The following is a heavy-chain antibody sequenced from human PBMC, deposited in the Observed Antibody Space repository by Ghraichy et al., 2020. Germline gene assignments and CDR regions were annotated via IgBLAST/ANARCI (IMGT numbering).Heavy chain of an antibody. J-gene: IGHJ5*02. CDR1: GASISSGDW. CDR3: AREWLRPDWFDP. CDR2: IYHPGTV. D-gene: IGHD3-22*01. Sequence: SQTLSLTCAVSGASISSGDWWSWVRQSPAKGLEWIGEIYHPGTVNYNPSLKTRVAISIDQSKNQFSLNMSSVTAADTAVYFCAREWLRPDWFDPWGQGIAVTVSS. V-gene: IGHV4/OR15-8*01.